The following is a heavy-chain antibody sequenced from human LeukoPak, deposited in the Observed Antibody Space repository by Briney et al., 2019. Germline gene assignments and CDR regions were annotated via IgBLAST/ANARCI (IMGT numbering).Heavy chain of an antibody. Sequence: GGSLRLSCVASGFICSPYWMAWIRQSPGQGLEFVANINPDGSDINYVDSVKGRFIISRDNAKNSLYLQMISLRAEDTAVYYCVRGGSFDGSRYYPDYWGQGTLVTVSP. CDR3: VRGGSFDGSRYYPDY. J-gene: IGHJ4*02. CDR2: INPDGSDI. CDR1: GFICSPYW. D-gene: IGHD3-22*01. V-gene: IGHV3-7*01.